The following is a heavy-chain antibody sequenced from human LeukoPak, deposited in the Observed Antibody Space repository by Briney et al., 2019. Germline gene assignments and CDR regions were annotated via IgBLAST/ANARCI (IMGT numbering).Heavy chain of an antibody. J-gene: IGHJ4*02. CDR3: AREMTTVSTGAFDF. D-gene: IGHD4-17*01. CDR1: GFTVSSNY. V-gene: IGHV3-66*01. Sequence: GGSLRLSCAASGFTVSSNYMSWVRQAPGKGLEWVSVIYSGGSTYYADSVKGRFTISRDNSKNMLYLQMNSLRAEDTAVYYCAREMTTVSTGAFDFGGQGTLVTVSS. CDR2: IYSGGST.